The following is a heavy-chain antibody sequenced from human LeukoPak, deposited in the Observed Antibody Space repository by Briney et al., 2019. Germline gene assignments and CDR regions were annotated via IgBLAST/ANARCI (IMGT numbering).Heavy chain of an antibody. CDR1: GDSVSSESYY. CDR2: INTSGST. D-gene: IGHD6-19*01. J-gene: IGHJ5*02. CDR3: AKGAGPPWFDP. Sequence: SETLSLTCTVSGDSVSSESYYWSWIRQPAGKGLEWIGRINTSGSTNYSPSLKSRVTISLDTSKNQFSLKLSSVTAADTAVYYCAKGAGPPWFDPWGQGTLVTVSS. V-gene: IGHV4-61*02.